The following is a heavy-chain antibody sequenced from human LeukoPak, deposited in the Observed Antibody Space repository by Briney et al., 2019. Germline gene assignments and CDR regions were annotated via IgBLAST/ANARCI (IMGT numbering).Heavy chain of an antibody. D-gene: IGHD3-10*01. CDR2: ISSSGSTI. J-gene: IGHJ4*02. CDR1: GFSFSDYY. Sequence: GGSLRLSCAASGFSFSDYYMSWIRQAPGKGLEWVSYISSSGSTIYYADSVKGRFTISRDNAKNSLYLQMNSLRAEDTAVYYCASLNLLLWFGDDYWGQGTLVTVSS. V-gene: IGHV3-11*04. CDR3: ASLNLLLWFGDDY.